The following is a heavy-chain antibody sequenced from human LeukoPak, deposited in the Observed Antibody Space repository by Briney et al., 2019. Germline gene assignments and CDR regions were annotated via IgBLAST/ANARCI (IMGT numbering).Heavy chain of an antibody. Sequence: PSETLSLTCIVSGGSLSSYYWSWIRQPPGEGLEWIGYIYYSGSTNYNPSLKSRVTISVDTSKNQFSLKLSSVTAADTAVYYCARGVRDSSGYYITGYWGQGTLVTVSS. CDR3: ARGVRDSSGYYITGY. CDR1: GGSLSSYY. D-gene: IGHD3-22*01. J-gene: IGHJ4*02. V-gene: IGHV4-59*01. CDR2: IYYSGST.